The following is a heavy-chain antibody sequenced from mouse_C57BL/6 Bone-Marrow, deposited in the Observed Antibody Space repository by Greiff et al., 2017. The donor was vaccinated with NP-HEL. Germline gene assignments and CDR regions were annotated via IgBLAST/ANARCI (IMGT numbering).Heavy chain of an antibody. CDR3: ARHEVGYYSNYPAWFAY. CDR2: FYPGSGSI. D-gene: IGHD2-5*01. J-gene: IGHJ3*01. CDR1: GYTFTEYT. V-gene: IGHV1-62-2*01. Sequence: VQLQQSGAELVKPGASVKLSCKASGYTFTEYTIHWVKQRSGQGLEWIGWFYPGSGSIKYNEKFKDKATLTADKSSSTVYMELSRLTSEDSAVYVFARHEVGYYSNYPAWFAYWGQGTLVTVSA.